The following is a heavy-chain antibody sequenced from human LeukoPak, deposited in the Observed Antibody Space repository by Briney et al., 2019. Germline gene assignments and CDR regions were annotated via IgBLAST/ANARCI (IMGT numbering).Heavy chain of an antibody. CDR1: GGSISSSY. CDR2: IYYSGST. D-gene: IGHD3-16*01. Sequence: SETVSLTCTVSGGSISSSYWGWIRQPPGKGLEWIGYIYYSGSTKYNPSLKSRGTISVDTSKNQFSLKLTSVTAADTAVYYCARRSQENGMITANNWFDPWGQEPWSPSP. V-gene: IGHV4-59*08. J-gene: IGHJ5*02. CDR3: ARRSQENGMITANNWFDP.